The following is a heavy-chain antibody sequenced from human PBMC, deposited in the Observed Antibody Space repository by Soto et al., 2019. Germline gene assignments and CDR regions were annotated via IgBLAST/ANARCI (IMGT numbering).Heavy chain of an antibody. CDR2: MYHSGST. CDR1: GGSISSGGYS. CDR3: AKGYCSGGSCYGFDY. J-gene: IGHJ4*02. Sequence: TLSLTCAVSGGSISSGGYSWSWIRQPPGKGLEWIGYMYHSGSTYYNPSLKSRVTISIDRSKNQFSLKLSSVTAADTAVYYCAKGYCSGGSCYGFDYWGQGTLVTVSS. V-gene: IGHV4-30-2*01. D-gene: IGHD2-15*01.